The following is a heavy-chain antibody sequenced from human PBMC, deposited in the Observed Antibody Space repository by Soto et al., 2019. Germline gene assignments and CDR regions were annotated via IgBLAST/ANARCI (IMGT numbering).Heavy chain of an antibody. D-gene: IGHD6-19*01. V-gene: IGHV1-46*02. CDR2: INPNGGST. Sequence: QVQVVQSGAEVKKPGASVKVSCKTSGYTFNNYHVHWVRQAPGQGLEWMGAINPNGGSTTYAQHLQGRVTMTSDSSTSTVYMEMGSLRSDDSVVYYCALPKNTLGWYNFWGQGTLVTVS. J-gene: IGHJ4*02. CDR1: GYTFNNYH. CDR3: ALPKNTLGWYNF.